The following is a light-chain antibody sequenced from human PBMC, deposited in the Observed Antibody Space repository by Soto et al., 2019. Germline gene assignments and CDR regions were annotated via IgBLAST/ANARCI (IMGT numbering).Light chain of an antibody. Sequence: DIQMTQSPSSLSPSVGDRVTITCQASQDIGNYLNWYQQKPGKAPKLLIYDASNLETGVPSRFSGSGSGTDFTFAISSLLPEDIATYFCQQYDTLPYTFGQGTKLEIK. CDR2: DAS. CDR1: QDIGNY. CDR3: QQYDTLPYT. J-gene: IGKJ2*01. V-gene: IGKV1-33*01.